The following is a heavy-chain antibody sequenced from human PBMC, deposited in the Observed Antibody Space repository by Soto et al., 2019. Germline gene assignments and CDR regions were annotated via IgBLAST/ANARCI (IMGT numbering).Heavy chain of an antibody. Sequence: SETLSLTCTVSGGSISSYYWSWIRQPPGKGLEWIGYIYYSGSTNYNPSLKSRVTISVDTSKNQFSLKLSSVTAADTAVYYCARSHCSSSSCYGNLDVYYYYGMDVWGQGTTVTISS. J-gene: IGHJ6*02. V-gene: IGHV4-59*01. D-gene: IGHD2-2*01. CDR3: ARSHCSSSSCYGNLDVYYYYGMDV. CDR2: IYYSGST. CDR1: GGSISSYY.